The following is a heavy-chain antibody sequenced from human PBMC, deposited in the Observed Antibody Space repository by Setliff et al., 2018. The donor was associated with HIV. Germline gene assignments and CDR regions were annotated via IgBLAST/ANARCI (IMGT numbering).Heavy chain of an antibody. CDR3: ARDLDEAVKDADNYVPLDL. D-gene: IGHD3-16*01. J-gene: IGHJ5*02. CDR1: GGTFSSYA. CDR2: IIPILGIA. Sequence: GASVKVSCKASGGTFSSYAISWVRQAPGQGLEWMGGIIPILGIANYAQKFQGRVTITRDESTSTAYMELRSLTSEDTAVYYCARDLDEAVKDADNYVPLDLWGQGTLVTVSS. V-gene: IGHV1-69*10.